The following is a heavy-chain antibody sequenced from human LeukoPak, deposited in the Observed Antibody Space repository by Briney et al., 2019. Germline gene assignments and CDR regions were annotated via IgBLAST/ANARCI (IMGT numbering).Heavy chain of an antibody. J-gene: IGHJ4*02. Sequence: GGSLRLSCATSAFTFRTYGMHWVRQAPGKGLEWVAFIRYDGSNKYYADSVKGRFTISRDNSKNTLYLQMSSLRAEDTAVYYCAKEIWPTVTTPGWTYFDYWGQGTLVTVSS. V-gene: IGHV3-30*02. CDR2: IRYDGSNK. CDR3: AKEIWPTVTTPGWTYFDY. D-gene: IGHD4-17*01. CDR1: AFTFRTYG.